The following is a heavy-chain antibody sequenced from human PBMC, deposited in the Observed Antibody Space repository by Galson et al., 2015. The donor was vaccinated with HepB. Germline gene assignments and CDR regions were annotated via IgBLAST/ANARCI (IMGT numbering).Heavy chain of an antibody. Sequence: SLRLSCAASGFTFSSYAMHWVRQAPGKGLEWVAVISYDGSNKYYADSVKGRFTISRDNSKNTLYLQMNSLRAEDTAVYYCARSQDSLYYYYYGMDVWGQGTTVTVSS. V-gene: IGHV3-30*04. CDR1: GFTFSSYA. CDR3: ARSQDSLYYYYYGMDV. J-gene: IGHJ6*02. CDR2: ISYDGSNK. D-gene: IGHD2-15*01.